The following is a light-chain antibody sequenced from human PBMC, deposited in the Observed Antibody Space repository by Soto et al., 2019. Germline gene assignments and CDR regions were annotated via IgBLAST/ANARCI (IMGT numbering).Light chain of an antibody. CDR3: CSHSASYTFV. CDR2: DVT. J-gene: IGLJ1*01. CDR1: SSDVGGYNC. V-gene: IGLV2-11*01. Sequence: QSALTQPRSVSGSPGQSVTISCTGTSSDVGGYNCVSWRQQHPGKAPQLIIYDVTQRPSGVPDRFSGSKSGNTASLSISGLQAEDEADYYCCSHSASYTFVFGTGTKVTVL.